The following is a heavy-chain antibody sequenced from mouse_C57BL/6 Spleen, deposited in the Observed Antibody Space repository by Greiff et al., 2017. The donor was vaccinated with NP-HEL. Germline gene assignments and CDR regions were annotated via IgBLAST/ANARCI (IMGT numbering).Heavy chain of an antibody. Sequence: VQLQESGAELVRPGASVKLSCKASGYTFTDYYINWVKQRPGQGLEWIARIYPGSGNTYYNEKFKGKATLTAEKSSSTAYMQLSSLTSEDSAVYFCARSGDLYYFDYWGQGTTLTVSS. CDR3: ARSGDLYYFDY. J-gene: IGHJ2*01. CDR2: IYPGSGNT. V-gene: IGHV1-76*01. CDR1: GYTFTDYY. D-gene: IGHD3-2*02.